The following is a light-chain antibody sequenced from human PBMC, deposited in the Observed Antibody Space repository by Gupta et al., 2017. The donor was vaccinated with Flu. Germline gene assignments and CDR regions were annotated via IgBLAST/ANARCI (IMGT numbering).Light chain of an antibody. CDR1: QSVSSN. Sequence: EIVMTQSPATLPVPPGERATPSCRASQSVSSNLAWYQQKPGQAPRLLIYGASTRATGIPARFSGSGSGTEFTLTISSLQSEDFAVYYCQQYNNWGTFGQGTKVEIK. CDR3: QQYNNWGT. J-gene: IGKJ1*01. V-gene: IGKV3-15*01. CDR2: GAS.